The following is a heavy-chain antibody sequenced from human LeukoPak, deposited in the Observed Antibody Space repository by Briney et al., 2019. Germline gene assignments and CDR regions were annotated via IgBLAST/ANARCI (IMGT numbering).Heavy chain of an antibody. CDR2: INPNSGGT. D-gene: IGHD3-22*01. Sequence: ASVKASCKASGYTFTGYYMHWVRQAPGQGLEWMGWINPNSGGTNYAQKFQGRVTMTRDTSISTAYMELSRLRSDDTAVYYCARDNTYYYDSSGYYYVWWGQGTLVTVSS. V-gene: IGHV1-2*02. J-gene: IGHJ4*02. CDR1: GYTFTGYY. CDR3: ARDNTYYYDSSGYYYVW.